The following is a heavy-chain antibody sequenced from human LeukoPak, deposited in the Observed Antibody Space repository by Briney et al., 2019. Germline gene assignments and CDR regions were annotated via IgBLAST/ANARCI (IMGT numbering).Heavy chain of an antibody. CDR1: GFIFSAYT. J-gene: IGHJ4*02. CDR2: ISSSSTYK. V-gene: IGHV3-21*01. CDR3: ARVAQYYYDSSGYYCPDY. Sequence: GGSLRLSCAASGFIFSAYTMNWVRQAPGKGLEWVSSISSSSTYKYCADSVKGRFTISRDNAQNSVYLQMNSLRAEDTAVYYCARVAQYYYDSSGYYCPDYWGQGTLVTVSS. D-gene: IGHD3-22*01.